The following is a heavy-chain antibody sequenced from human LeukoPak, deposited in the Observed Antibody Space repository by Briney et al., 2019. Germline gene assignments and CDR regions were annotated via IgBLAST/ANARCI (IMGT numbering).Heavy chain of an antibody. CDR1: GYTFTSYG. J-gene: IGHJ4*02. Sequence: ASVKVSCKASGYTFTSYGISWVRQAPGQGLEWTGWISAYNGNTNYAQKLQGRVTMTTDTSTSTAYMELRSLRSDDTAVYYCARDREVLWFGESPDYWGQGTLVTVSS. CDR3: ARDREVLWFGESPDY. V-gene: IGHV1-18*01. CDR2: ISAYNGNT. D-gene: IGHD3-10*01.